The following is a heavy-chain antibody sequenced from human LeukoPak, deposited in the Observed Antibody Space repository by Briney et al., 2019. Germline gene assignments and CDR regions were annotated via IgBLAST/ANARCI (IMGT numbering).Heavy chain of an antibody. J-gene: IGHJ4*02. D-gene: IGHD1-26*01. CDR2: IYHSGST. CDR3: ARSNPIVGATY. V-gene: IGHV4-38-2*02. Sequence: SETLSLTCTVSGYSISSGYYWGWIRPPPGKGLEWIGSIYHSGSTYYNPSLKSRVTISVDTSKNQFSLKLSSVTAADTAVYYCARSNPIVGATYWGQGTLVTVSS. CDR1: GYSISSGYY.